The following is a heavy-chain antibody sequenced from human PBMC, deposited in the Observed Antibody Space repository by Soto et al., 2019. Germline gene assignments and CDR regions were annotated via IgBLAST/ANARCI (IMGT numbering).Heavy chain of an antibody. CDR3: AKMPSIVVVPAASLDYYYYMDV. CDR2: ISGSGGST. D-gene: IGHD2-2*01. J-gene: IGHJ6*03. CDR1: GFTFSSYA. V-gene: IGHV3-23*01. Sequence: EVQLLESGGGLVQPGGSLRLSCAASGFTFSSYAMSWVRQAPGKGLEWVSAISGSGGSTYYADSVKGRFTISRDNSKNTLYLQMYSLRAEDTAVYYCAKMPSIVVVPAASLDYYYYMDVWGKGTTVTVSS.